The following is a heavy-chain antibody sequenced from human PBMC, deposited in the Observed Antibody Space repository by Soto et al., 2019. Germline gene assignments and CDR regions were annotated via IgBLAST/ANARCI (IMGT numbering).Heavy chain of an antibody. J-gene: IGHJ4*02. CDR1: GFTFSGYA. Sequence: PGWSLRLSCAPSGFTFSGYAMSWLRQAPGNGLEWVSAISGSGGSTYYADSVKARFTISRDNSKNTLYLQMNSLRAEDTAVYYCAKDTXRVLRFLEWLLSHSFDYWGQGTLVTVSS. CDR3: AKDTXRVLRFLEWLLSHSFDY. D-gene: IGHD3-3*01. V-gene: IGHV3-23*01. CDR2: ISGSGGST.